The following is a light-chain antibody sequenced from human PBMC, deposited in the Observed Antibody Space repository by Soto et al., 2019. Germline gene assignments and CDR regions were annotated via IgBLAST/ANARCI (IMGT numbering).Light chain of an antibody. CDR2: SAS. J-gene: IGKJ2*01. CDR3: QKYNSAPNT. Sequence: DIQMTQSPSSLSASVGDRVTITCRASQDISNYVAWYQQKPGKVPKLLIYSASTLQTGVQSRFSGSGSGTVFTLNINSLQPEDVATYYCQKYNSAPNTVGRGTRLEIK. V-gene: IGKV1-27*01. CDR1: QDISNY.